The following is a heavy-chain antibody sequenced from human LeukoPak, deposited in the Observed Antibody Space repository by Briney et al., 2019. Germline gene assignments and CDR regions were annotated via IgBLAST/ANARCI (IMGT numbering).Heavy chain of an antibody. CDR3: ARDPTTVTTIDFDY. Sequence: PGGSLRLSCAASGFTFSSYAMHWVRQAPGKGLEWVAVISYDGSNKYYADSVKGRFTISRDNSKNTLYLQMNSLTAEDTAVYYCARDPTTVTTIDFDYWGQGTLVTVSS. J-gene: IGHJ4*02. D-gene: IGHD4-17*01. CDR1: GFTFSSYA. CDR2: ISYDGSNK. V-gene: IGHV3-30-3*01.